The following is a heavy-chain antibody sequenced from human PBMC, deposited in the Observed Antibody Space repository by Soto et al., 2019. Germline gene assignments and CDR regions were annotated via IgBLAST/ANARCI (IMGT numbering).Heavy chain of an antibody. Sequence: QVQLVESGGGVVQPGRSLRLSCAVSGFSFSTHAMHWVRQAPGKGLEWVAVISYDGSNEYYADSVKGRFTISRDNSKNTLYLQMNRLRAEDTAVYYCARDSSDYIRDYYYFGMDVWGQGITVTVSS. CDR3: ARDSSDYIRDYYYFGMDV. CDR1: GFSFSTHA. J-gene: IGHJ6*02. CDR2: ISYDGSNE. V-gene: IGHV3-30*04. D-gene: IGHD3-16*01.